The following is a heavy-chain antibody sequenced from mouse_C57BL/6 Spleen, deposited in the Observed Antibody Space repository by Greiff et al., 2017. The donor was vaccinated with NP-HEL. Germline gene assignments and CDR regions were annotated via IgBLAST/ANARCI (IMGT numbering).Heavy chain of an antibody. V-gene: IGHV5-16*01. CDR3: AREGGCYAMDY. CDR1: GFTFSDYY. CDR2: INYDGSST. J-gene: IGHJ4*01. Sequence: DVQLVESEGGLVQPGSSMKLSCTASGFTFSDYYMAWVRQVPEKGLEWVANINYDGSSTYYLDSLKSRFIISRDNAKNILYLQMSSLKSEDTATYYCAREGGCYAMDYWGQGTSVTVSS.